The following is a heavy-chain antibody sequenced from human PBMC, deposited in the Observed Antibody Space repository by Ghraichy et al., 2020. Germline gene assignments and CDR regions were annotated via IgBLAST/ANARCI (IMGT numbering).Heavy chain of an antibody. CDR3: ARLRYKDRGGFDY. CDR2: IYYSGST. J-gene: IGHJ4*02. D-gene: IGHD2-2*02. CDR1: GGSISSSSYY. V-gene: IGHV4-39*01. Sequence: GSLRLSCTVSGGSISSSSYYWGWIRQPPGKGLEWIGSIYYSGSTYYNPSLKSRVTISVDTSKNQFSLKLSSVTAADTAVYYCARLRYKDRGGFDYWGQGTLVTVSS.